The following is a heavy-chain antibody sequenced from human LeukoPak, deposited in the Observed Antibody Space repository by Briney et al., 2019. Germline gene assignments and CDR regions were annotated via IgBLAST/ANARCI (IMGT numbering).Heavy chain of an antibody. Sequence: KSSETLSLTCTVSGGSISSSPYYWNWIRQSPGKGLEWIGSISYSGTTSYNPSLNSRVTISVDTSKNHFSLRLTSVTAADTAIYYCTRMPTGYPNWFDPWGQGAPVTVSS. V-gene: IGHV4-39*02. CDR3: TRMPTGYPNWFDP. J-gene: IGHJ5*02. D-gene: IGHD3-9*01. CDR2: ISYSGTT. CDR1: GGSISSSPYY.